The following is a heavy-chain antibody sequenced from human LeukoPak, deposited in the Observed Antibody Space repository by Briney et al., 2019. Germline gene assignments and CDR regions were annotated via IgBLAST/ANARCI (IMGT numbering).Heavy chain of an antibody. J-gene: IGHJ3*02. CDR3: ASTGGIAAAGAYDAFDI. CDR2: MNPNSGNT. CDR1: GYTFTSYD. V-gene: IGHV1-8*01. D-gene: IGHD6-13*01. Sequence: GASVKVSCKASGYTFTSYDINWVRQATGQGLEWMGWMNPNSGNTGYAQKFQGRVTMTRNTSISTAYMELSSLRSEDTAVYYCASTGGIAAAGAYDAFDIWGQGTMVTASS.